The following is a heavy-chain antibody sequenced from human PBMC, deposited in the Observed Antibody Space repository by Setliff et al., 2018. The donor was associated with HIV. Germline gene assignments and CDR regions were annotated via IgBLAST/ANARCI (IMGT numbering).Heavy chain of an antibody. J-gene: IGHJ4*02. CDR3: ARKDGVGYCDSNSCYGIGPIDF. Sequence: ASVKVSCKASNYTLINYGVSWVRQAPGQGLEWMGWISADNGNTNYAQKFQGRVTMTTDTSTRTAYMELRSLRSDDTAVYYCARKDGVGYCDSNSCYGIGPIDFWGQGSLVTVSS. CDR1: NYTLINYG. CDR2: ISADNGNT. V-gene: IGHV1-18*01. D-gene: IGHD2-2*01.